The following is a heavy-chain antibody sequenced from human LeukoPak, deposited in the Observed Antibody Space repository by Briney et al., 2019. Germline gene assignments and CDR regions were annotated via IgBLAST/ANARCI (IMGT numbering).Heavy chain of an antibody. V-gene: IGHV5-10-1*01. D-gene: IGHD3-10*01. CDR2: IDPSDSYT. Sequence: GESLRISCKGSGYSSTSYWITWGRQMPGKGLEWMGRIDPSDSYTNYSPSFQGHVTISADKSISTAYLQWNSLKASDTAMYYCASGSGIYSSDYWGQGTLVTVSS. CDR3: ASGSGIYSSDY. J-gene: IGHJ4*02. CDR1: GYSSTSYW.